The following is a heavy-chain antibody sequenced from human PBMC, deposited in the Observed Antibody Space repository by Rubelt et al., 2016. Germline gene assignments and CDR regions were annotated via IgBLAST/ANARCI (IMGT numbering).Heavy chain of an antibody. D-gene: IGHD5-24*01. J-gene: IGHJ4*02. V-gene: IGHV1-2*04. CDR1: GYTFTSYA. Sequence: QVQLVQSGAEVKKPGASVKVSCKASGYTFTSYAMHWVRQAPGQRLEWMGWINPNSGGTNYAQKFQGWVTMTRDTSISPAYMELSRLRSDDTAVYYCARDRDGFDYWGQGTLVTVSS. CDR3: ARDRDGFDY. CDR2: INPNSGGT.